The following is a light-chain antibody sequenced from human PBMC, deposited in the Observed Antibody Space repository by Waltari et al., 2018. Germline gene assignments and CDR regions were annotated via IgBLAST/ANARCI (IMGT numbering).Light chain of an antibody. J-gene: IGKJ1*01. CDR3: QQYYSTWT. CDR2: WAS. Sequence: DIVMTQSPDSLAVSLGERATINCKSHQSVLYSSNNKKYLAWYHQKPGQPPKLLIYWASTRESGVPDRFSGSGSGTDFTLTISSLQAEDVAVYYCQQYYSTWTFGQGTKVEIK. V-gene: IGKV4-1*01. CDR1: QSVLYSSNNKKY.